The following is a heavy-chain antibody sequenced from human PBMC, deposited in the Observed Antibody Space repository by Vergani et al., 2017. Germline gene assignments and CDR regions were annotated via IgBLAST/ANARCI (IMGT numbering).Heavy chain of an antibody. CDR1: GFTFSSYG. J-gene: IGHJ4*02. Sequence: QVQLVESGGGVVQPGGSLRLSCAASGFTFSSYGMHWVRQAPGKGLEWVAFIRYDGSNKYYADSVKGRFTISRDNSKNTLYLQMNSLRAEDTAVYYCAKDDDPYYDSSGYDGYFDYWSQGALVTVSS. D-gene: IGHD3-22*01. V-gene: IGHV3-30*02. CDR2: IRYDGSNK. CDR3: AKDDDPYYDSSGYDGYFDY.